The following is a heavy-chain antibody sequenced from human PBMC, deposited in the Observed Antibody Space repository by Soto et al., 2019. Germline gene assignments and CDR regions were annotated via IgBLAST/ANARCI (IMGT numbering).Heavy chain of an antibody. CDR2: TGLNGRTT. CDR3: ATVHSTSRSFDY. D-gene: IGHD6-6*01. CDR1: GFTFSMSA. J-gene: IGHJ4*02. V-gene: IGHV3-23*01. Sequence: GGSLRLSCAASGFTFSMSAMSWVRQAPGKGLEWVSTTGLNGRTTYYADSVKGRFAVSRDNSKNTLDLQMNSLRAEDTAVYYCATVHSTSRSFDYWGQGTLVTVSS.